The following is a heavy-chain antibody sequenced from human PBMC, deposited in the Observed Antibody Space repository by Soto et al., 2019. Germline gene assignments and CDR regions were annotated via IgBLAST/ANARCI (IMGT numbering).Heavy chain of an antibody. D-gene: IGHD3-3*01. CDR2: ISYDGSNK. J-gene: IGHJ6*02. V-gene: IGHV3-30-3*01. CDR3: AREKVKGHRSITIFGVVIIRSMDV. Sequence: PGGSLRLSCAASGFTFSSYAMHWVRQAPGKGLEWVAVISYDGSNKYYADSVKGRFTISRDNPKNTLYLQMNSLRAEDTAVYYCAREKVKGHRSITIFGVVIIRSMDVWGQGTTVTVSS. CDR1: GFTFSSYA.